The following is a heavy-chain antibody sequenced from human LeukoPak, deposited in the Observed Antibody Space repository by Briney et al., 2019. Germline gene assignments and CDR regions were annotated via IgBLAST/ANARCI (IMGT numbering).Heavy chain of an antibody. CDR3: ARRLSLRFDAFAV. D-gene: IGHD3-3*01. CDR2: MSDIGPNT. J-gene: IGHJ3*01. Sequence: PGGSLRLSCAASGFTVTDYAMTWIRQSPGKGLEWVSSMSDIGPNTYYADSVKGRFTIPRDTSKNTLFLQMNSLRAEDTALYFCARRLSLRFDAFAVWGPGTVVTVSS. V-gene: IGHV3-23*01. CDR1: GFTVTDYA.